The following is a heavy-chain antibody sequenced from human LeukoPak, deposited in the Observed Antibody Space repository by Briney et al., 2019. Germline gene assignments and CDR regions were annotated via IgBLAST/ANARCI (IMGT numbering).Heavy chain of an antibody. D-gene: IGHD5-24*01. CDR1: GVSVSSYY. J-gene: IGHJ3*02. Sequence: PETLSLTCTVSGVSVSSYYWIWIRQPAGRGLEWIGRIDASGSTNFNPSLKSRVTMSVDSSKNQFSLKLSSVTAADTALYYCARKDGDIWGQGTMVTVSS. CDR3: ARKDGDI. V-gene: IGHV4-4*07. CDR2: IDASGST.